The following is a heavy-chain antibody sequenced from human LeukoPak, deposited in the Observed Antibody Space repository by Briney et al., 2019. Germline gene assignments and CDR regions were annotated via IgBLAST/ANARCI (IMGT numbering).Heavy chain of an antibody. Sequence: GGSLRLSCAASGFTFSSYAMRWVRQAPGKGLEWVSAISGSGGSTYYADSVKGRFAISRDNSKNTLNLQMNSLRAEDTAVYYCAKVGDYQLLSFDPWGQGTLVTVSS. J-gene: IGHJ5*02. D-gene: IGHD2-2*01. CDR1: GFTFSSYA. CDR2: ISGSGGST. V-gene: IGHV3-23*01. CDR3: AKVGDYQLLSFDP.